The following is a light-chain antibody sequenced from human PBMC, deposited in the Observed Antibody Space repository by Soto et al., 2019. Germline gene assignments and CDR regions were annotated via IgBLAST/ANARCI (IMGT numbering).Light chain of an antibody. Sequence: QSVLTQPPSVSGAPGQGVAISCTGTSSNLGAGHNVHWYQQLPGTVPKLLIYSDTNRPSGVPDRFSASKSGTSAVLAITGLQAEDEADYFCQFYDNSLNGVVFGGGTKLTVL. CDR1: SSNLGAGHN. V-gene: IGLV1-40*01. J-gene: IGLJ3*02. CDR2: SDT. CDR3: QFYDNSLNGVV.